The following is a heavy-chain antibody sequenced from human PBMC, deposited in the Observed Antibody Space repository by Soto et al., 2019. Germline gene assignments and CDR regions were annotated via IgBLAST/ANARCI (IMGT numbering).Heavy chain of an antibody. J-gene: IGHJ4*02. V-gene: IGHV3-7*04. CDR2: IAHDGSEK. CDR3: AREDHSTYNY. D-gene: IGHD4-4*01. CDR1: GFTFSNYW. Sequence: EVQLVESGGGLVQPGGSLRLSCAASGFTFSNYWMSWVRQAPGKDLEWVANIAHDGSEKYYVDSVKGRFTISRDNAKNSLYLQLNSLRAEDTAVYYCAREDHSTYNYWGQGTLVTVSS.